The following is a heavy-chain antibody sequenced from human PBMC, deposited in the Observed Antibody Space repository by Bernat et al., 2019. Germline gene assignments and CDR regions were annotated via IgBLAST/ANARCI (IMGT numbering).Heavy chain of an antibody. CDR1: GFTFSSYA. Sequence: QVQLVESGGGVVQPGRSLRLSCAASGFTFSSYAMHWVRQAPGKGLEWVAVISYDGSNKYYADSVKGRFTISRDNSKNTLYLQMNSLRAEDTAVYYCARRGYSSYKTVGGELRSTTKRDWFDPWGQGTLVTVSS. V-gene: IGHV3-30*01. CDR2: ISYDGSNK. CDR3: ARRGYSSYKTVGGELRSTTKRDWFDP. J-gene: IGHJ5*02. D-gene: IGHD6-13*01.